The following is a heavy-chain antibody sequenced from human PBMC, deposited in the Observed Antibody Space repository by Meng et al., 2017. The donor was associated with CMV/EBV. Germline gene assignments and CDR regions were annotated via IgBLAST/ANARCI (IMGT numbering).Heavy chain of an antibody. Sequence: QVQLVQPGAEVKSPAASVKVSCQTSGYRFSDHYMHWVRQAPGQGLEWMGWIYPNSGGTHYAQKFQDRVTMTRDTSISTVYMELSRLTSDDTAVYYCVRDHNWGPDYWGQGTLVTVSS. D-gene: IGHD1-1*01. V-gene: IGHV1-2*02. CDR2: IYPNSGGT. CDR1: GYRFSDHY. J-gene: IGHJ4*02. CDR3: VRDHNWGPDY.